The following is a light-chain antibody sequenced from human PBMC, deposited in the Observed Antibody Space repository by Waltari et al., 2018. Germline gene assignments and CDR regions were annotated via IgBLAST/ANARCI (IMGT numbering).Light chain of an antibody. CDR1: NSNIGNNH. V-gene: IGLV1-47*01. Sequence: QSVLTQPPSASETPGQRITISCSGINSNIGNNHVSWYQQLPGTTPKLLIYGNHQRPSGVPDRFSGSKSGASASLAISGLRSEDEADYYCVVWDDSLSAVVFGGGTKLTV. CDR2: GNH. CDR3: VVWDDSLSAVV. J-gene: IGLJ2*01.